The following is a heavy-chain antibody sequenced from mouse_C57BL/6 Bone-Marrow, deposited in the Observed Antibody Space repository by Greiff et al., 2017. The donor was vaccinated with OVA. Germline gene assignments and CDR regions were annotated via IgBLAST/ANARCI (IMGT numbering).Heavy chain of an antibody. CDR2: IHPNSGST. Sequence: QVQLQQPGAELVKPGASVKLSCKASGYTFTSYWMHWVKQRPGQGLEWIGMIHPNSGSTNYNEKFKSKATLTVDKSSSTAYMQLSSLTSEDSAVYYCASLTTLGQGMDYWGQGTSVTVSS. D-gene: IGHD1-1*01. V-gene: IGHV1-64*01. CDR1: GYTFTSYW. CDR3: ASLTTLGQGMDY. J-gene: IGHJ4*01.